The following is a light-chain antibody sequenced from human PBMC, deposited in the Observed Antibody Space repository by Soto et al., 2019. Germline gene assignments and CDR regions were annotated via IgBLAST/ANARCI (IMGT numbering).Light chain of an antibody. CDR1: QSVSSN. V-gene: IGKV3-15*01. CDR2: GAS. CDR3: QQYNNWGT. J-gene: IGKJ1*01. Sequence: EIVMTQSPATLSVSPGERATLSCRASQSVSSNLAWYQQKPGQDPRLLIYGASTRATGIPARFSGSGSGTEFTLTISSLQSEDCAVYYCQQYNNWGTFGQGTKVEIK.